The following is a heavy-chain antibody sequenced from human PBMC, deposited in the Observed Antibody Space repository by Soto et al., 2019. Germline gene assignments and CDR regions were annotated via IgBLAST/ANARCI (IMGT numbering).Heavy chain of an antibody. CDR3: ARDFEGSYGYGPFDY. CDR2: IKQDGSGK. D-gene: IGHD5-18*01. V-gene: IGHV3-7*03. CDR1: GFTFTSYW. Sequence: EVQLVESGGGLVQPGGSLRLSCAASGFTFTSYWMSWVGQAPGKGLEWVANIKQDGSGKYYVDSVRGRFTISRDNAKNSLYLQMNSLRAEDTAVYYCARDFEGSYGYGPFDYWGQGTLVTVSS. J-gene: IGHJ4*02.